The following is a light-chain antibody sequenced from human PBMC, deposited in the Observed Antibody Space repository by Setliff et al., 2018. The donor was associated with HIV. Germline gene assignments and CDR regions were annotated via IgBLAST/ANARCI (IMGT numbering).Light chain of an antibody. CDR1: NSNIGAGYA. CDR3: QSFDNNLTDSRV. Sequence: VLTQPPSVSGAPGQRATISCSGNNSNIGAGYAVHWYQQLPGTAPKLLIYDYVNRLSGVPDRFTGSKSGTSASLAITGLQGEDEADYYCQSFDNNLTDSRVFGGGTKVTVL. J-gene: IGLJ3*02. CDR2: DYV. V-gene: IGLV1-40*01.